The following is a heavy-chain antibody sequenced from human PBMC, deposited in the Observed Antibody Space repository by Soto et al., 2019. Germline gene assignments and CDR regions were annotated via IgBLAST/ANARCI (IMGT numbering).Heavy chain of an antibody. D-gene: IGHD6-19*01. Sequence: GGSLRLSCAASGFTVSGKYMTWVRQAPGKGLEWVSVIYGGGTTYYADSVKGRFTISRDNSKNTLYLQVNSLRVEDTAVYYCVQTTGWPGFDFWGQGTLVTVS. J-gene: IGHJ4*02. CDR2: IYGGGTT. CDR3: VQTTGWPGFDF. CDR1: GFTVSGKY. V-gene: IGHV3-53*01.